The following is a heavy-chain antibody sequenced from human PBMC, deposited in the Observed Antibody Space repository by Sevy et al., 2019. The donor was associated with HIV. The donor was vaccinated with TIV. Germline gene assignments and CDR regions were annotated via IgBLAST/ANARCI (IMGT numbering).Heavy chain of an antibody. Sequence: GGSLRLSCEVFGFTFSDYYMTWIRQAPGKGLEWVSYISSSGTTTYHADSVKGRFTVSRDNAKNSLYLQMNSPRAEDTAVYYCAKESPGYNYDSSGSLDYWGQGTLVTVSS. CDR3: AKESPGYNYDSSGSLDY. J-gene: IGHJ4*02. V-gene: IGHV3-11*01. CDR2: ISSSGTTT. D-gene: IGHD3-22*01. CDR1: GFTFSDYY.